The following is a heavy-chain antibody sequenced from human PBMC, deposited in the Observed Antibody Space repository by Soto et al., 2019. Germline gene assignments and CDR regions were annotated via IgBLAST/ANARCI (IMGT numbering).Heavy chain of an antibody. Sequence: ASVKVSCKASGGTFSSYAISWVRQAPGQGLEWMGGIIPIFGTANYAQKFQGRVTITADESTSTAYMELSSLRSEDTAAYYCARDYGYYYGSGSYYMHGFDYWGQGTLVTVSS. J-gene: IGHJ4*02. CDR3: ARDYGYYYGSGSYYMHGFDY. CDR1: GGTFSSYA. V-gene: IGHV1-69*13. CDR2: IIPIFGTA. D-gene: IGHD3-10*01.